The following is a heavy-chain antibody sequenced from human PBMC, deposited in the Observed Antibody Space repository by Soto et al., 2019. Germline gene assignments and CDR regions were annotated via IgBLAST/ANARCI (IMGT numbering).Heavy chain of an antibody. CDR1: GGSIISYY. D-gene: IGHD3-10*01. CDR2: IYYSGST. J-gene: IGHJ4*02. V-gene: IGHV4-59*08. CDR3: ARHNYGSGSTYFDY. Sequence: PSETLSLTCTVSGGSIISYYWSWIRQPPGKGLEWIGYIYYSGSTNYNPSLKSRVTISADTSKNQFSLKLNSMTAADTAVYYCARHNYGSGSTYFDYWGQGTLVTVSP.